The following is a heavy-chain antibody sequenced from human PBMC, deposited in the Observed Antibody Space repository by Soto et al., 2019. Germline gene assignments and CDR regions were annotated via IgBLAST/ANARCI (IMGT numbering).Heavy chain of an antibody. J-gene: IGHJ6*02. CDR1: GGSISSYY. CDR3: AREGVSSSWYNYYGMDV. CDR2: IYYSGST. V-gene: IGHV4-59*01. D-gene: IGHD6-13*01. Sequence: SETLSLTCTVSGGSISSYYWSWIRQPPGKGLEWIGYIYYSGSTNYNPSIKSRVTISVDTSKNQFSLKLSSVTAADTAVYYCAREGVSSSWYNYYGMDVWGQGTTVT.